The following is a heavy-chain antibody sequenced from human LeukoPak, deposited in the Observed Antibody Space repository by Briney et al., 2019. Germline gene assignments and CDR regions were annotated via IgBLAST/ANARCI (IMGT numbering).Heavy chain of an antibody. D-gene: IGHD5-12*01. J-gene: IGHJ3*02. V-gene: IGHV1-46*01. CDR1: GYTFTSYY. Sequence: ASVKVSCKASGYTFTSYYMHWVRQAPGQGLEWMGIINPSGGSTSYAQKFQGRVTMTRDTSTSTVYMELSSLRSEDTAAYYCARDLGGYSGREGAFDIWGQGTMVTVSS. CDR2: INPSGGST. CDR3: ARDLGGYSGREGAFDI.